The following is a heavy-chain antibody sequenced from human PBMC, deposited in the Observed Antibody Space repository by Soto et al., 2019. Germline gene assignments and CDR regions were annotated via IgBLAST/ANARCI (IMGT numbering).Heavy chain of an antibody. CDR2: ISGSGGST. Sequence: GGSLRLSCAASGFTFSYYPMSWVRQAPGKGLEWVSAISGSGGSTYYADSVKGRFTISRDNSKNTLYLQMNSLRAEDMAIYYCAKVYSNTRGAYYYYYYGMDVWGQGTTVTVSS. CDR1: GFTFSYYP. D-gene: IGHD4-4*01. CDR3: AKVYSNTRGAYYYYYYGMDV. J-gene: IGHJ6*02. V-gene: IGHV3-23*01.